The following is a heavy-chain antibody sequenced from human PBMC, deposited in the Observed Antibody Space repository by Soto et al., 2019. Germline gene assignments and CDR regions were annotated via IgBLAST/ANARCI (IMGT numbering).Heavy chain of an antibody. CDR3: AKDRDIAYHLEGGFYYSGMDV. V-gene: IGHV3-23*01. CDR2: ITDVGDPT. CDR1: GFTFGTYA. D-gene: IGHD5-12*01. Sequence: HGESLKISCAASGFTFGTYAMNWVRQAPGKGLEWVSTITDVGDPTYYADSMKGRFAFSRDNSKNTLFLQMNSLRAEDTARYYCAKDRDIAYHLEGGFYYSGMDVWGQGTTVTVSS. J-gene: IGHJ6*02.